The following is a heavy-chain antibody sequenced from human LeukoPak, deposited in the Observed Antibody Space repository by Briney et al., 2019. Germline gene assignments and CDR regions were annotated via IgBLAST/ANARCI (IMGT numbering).Heavy chain of an antibody. CDR3: ASHSGYSSGWYKGTEDYFDY. CDR1: GFTFSSYA. J-gene: IGHJ4*02. CDR2: ISGSGGST. V-gene: IGHV3-23*01. D-gene: IGHD6-19*01. Sequence: GGTLRLSCAASGFTFSSYAMSWVRQAPGKGLEWVSAISGSGGSTYYADSVKRRFNLSRDNTKNTLYLKMNSLRAEDTAVYYCASHSGYSSGWYKGTEDYFDYWGQGTLVTVSS.